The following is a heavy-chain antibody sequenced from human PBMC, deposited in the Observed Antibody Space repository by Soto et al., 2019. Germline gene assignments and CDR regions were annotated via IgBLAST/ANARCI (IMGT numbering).Heavy chain of an antibody. CDR1: GFTFSSYG. J-gene: IGHJ5*02. Sequence: QVQLVESGGGVVQPGRSLRLSCAASGFTFSSYGMHWVRQAPGKGLEWVAGIWHDGSNKYYADSVKGRFTSSRDKSKHTLYLQMNSLRAEDTAVYYCASWRLQGFDPRGQGTLVTVSS. CDR3: ASWRLQGFDP. D-gene: IGHD4-4*01. CDR2: IWHDGSNK. V-gene: IGHV3-33*01.